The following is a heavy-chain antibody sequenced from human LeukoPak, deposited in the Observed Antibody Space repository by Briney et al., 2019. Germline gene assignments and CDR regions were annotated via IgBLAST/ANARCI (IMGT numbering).Heavy chain of an antibody. J-gene: IGHJ5*02. CDR2: INPNSGGT. V-gene: IGHV1-2*02. CDR3: ARGDDLLTGNRDWFDP. Sequence: ASVKVSCKASGYTFTGHYMHWVRQAPGQGLEWMGWINPNSGGTNYAQKFQGRVSMTRDTSISTAYMEMSRLRSDDTAVYYCARGDDLLTGNRDWFDPWGQGTLVTVFS. D-gene: IGHD3-9*01. CDR1: GYTFTGHY.